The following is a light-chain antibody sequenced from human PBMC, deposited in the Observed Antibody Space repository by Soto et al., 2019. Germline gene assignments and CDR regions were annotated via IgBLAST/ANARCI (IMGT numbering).Light chain of an antibody. Sequence: VLTHSPATLSLSPWERATLSCRASQSVGTYLAWYQQKPGQAPGLLIYGASNRATGIPARFSGSGSGTDFTLTISSLEPEDFALYYCQQRDKWPINFGQGTRLEIK. V-gene: IGKV3-11*01. CDR2: GAS. CDR3: QQRDKWPIN. CDR1: QSVGTY. J-gene: IGKJ5*01.